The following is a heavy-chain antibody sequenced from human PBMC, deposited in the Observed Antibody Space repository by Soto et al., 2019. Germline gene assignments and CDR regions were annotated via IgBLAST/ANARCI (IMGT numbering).Heavy chain of an antibody. CDR2: IGTDSNT. D-gene: IGHD2-2*01. V-gene: IGHV3-23*01. Sequence: GGSLRLSCAASGFTFNSYAMNWVRQAPGKGLAWVSAIGTDSNTYYANSVKGRFTISRDNSRTTLYLQMNSLRVEDTALYYCVRKYPGTRPFDYWGQGTLVTVSS. J-gene: IGHJ4*01. CDR1: GFTFNSYA. CDR3: VRKYPGTRPFDY.